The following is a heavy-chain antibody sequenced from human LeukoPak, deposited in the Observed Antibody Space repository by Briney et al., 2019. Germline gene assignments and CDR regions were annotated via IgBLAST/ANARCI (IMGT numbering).Heavy chain of an antibody. CDR3: AKGDVVVVVPAANLDY. D-gene: IGHD2-2*01. CDR1: GFTFSSYA. V-gene: IGHV3-23*01. Sequence: GGSLRLSCAASGFTFSSYAMSWVRQAPGKGLEWVSAISGSGGSTYYADSVKGRFTISRDNSKNTLYLRMNSLRAEDTAVYYCAKGDVVVVVPAANLDYWGQGTLVTVSS. J-gene: IGHJ4*02. CDR2: ISGSGGST.